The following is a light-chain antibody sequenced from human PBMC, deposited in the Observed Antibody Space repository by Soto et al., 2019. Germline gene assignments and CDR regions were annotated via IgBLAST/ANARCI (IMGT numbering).Light chain of an antibody. J-gene: IGLJ3*02. CDR2: VNS. Sequence: QSVLTQPPSVSGAPGQRVTISCTGSSCNIGAGYDVHWYQQLPGTAPKLLIYVNSNRPSGVADRFSGSKSGTSASLAITGLQAEDEADYYCHSYDSSLSGSVFGGGTKLTVL. CDR1: SCNIGAGYD. V-gene: IGLV1-40*01. CDR3: HSYDSSLSGSV.